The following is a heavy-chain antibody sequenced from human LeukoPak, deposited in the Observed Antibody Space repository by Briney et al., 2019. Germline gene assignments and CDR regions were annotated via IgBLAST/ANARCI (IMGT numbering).Heavy chain of an antibody. CDR3: ARVDLGYYDSSGYSRAGDY. V-gene: IGHV3-23*01. D-gene: IGHD3-22*01. J-gene: IGHJ4*02. Sequence: GGSLRLSCAASGFTFSSYAMSWVRQAPGKGLEWVSAISGSGGSTHYADSVKGRFTISRDNSKNTLYLQMNSLRAEDTAVYYCARVDLGYYDSSGYSRAGDYWGQGTLVTVSS. CDR1: GFTFSSYA. CDR2: ISGSGGST.